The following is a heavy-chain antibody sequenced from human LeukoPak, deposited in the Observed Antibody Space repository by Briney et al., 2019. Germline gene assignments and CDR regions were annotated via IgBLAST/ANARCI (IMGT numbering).Heavy chain of an antibody. CDR2: ISYDGSNK. CDR1: GFTFSSYG. CDR3: AKDPWGDSSGSLDY. V-gene: IGHV3-30*18. Sequence: GGSLRLSCAASGFTFSSYGMHWVRQAPGKGLEWVAVISYDGSNKYYADSVKGRFTISRDNSKNTLYLQMNSLRAEDTAVYYCAKDPWGDSSGSLDYWGQGTLVTVSS. J-gene: IGHJ4*02. D-gene: IGHD3-22*01.